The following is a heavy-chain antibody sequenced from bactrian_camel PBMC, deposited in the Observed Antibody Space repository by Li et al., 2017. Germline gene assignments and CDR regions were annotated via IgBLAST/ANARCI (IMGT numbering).Heavy chain of an antibody. Sequence: HVQLVESGGGSVQAGGSLTLSCALSGDTDKSHCMGWLRQAPGKEREGVAAIYAGGSRTYYGDSVKGRFNITLNNAKNTLYLRMNKLMPEDTAMYYCAAVKIRCHIITTFAAWEYTLWGQGTQVTVS. J-gene: IGHJ4*01. D-gene: IGHD4*01. CDR2: IYAGGSRT. CDR3: AAVKIRCHIITTFAAWEYTL. CDR1: GDTDKSHC. V-gene: IGHV3S1*01.